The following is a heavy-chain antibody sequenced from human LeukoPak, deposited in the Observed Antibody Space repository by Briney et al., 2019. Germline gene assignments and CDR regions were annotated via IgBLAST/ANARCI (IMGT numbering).Heavy chain of an antibody. J-gene: IGHJ4*02. D-gene: IGHD6-19*01. Sequence: GGSLRLSCADSGFTLSTDWTSWARQVPGKGLEWEASIKPDGSEKYYVDSVKGRSTISRDTAQSTLYLQLNSLRAEDTPLFFCERDRGGRGWYEFESWGQGTLVSVSS. CDR2: IKPDGSEK. V-gene: IGHV3-7*01. CDR3: ERDRGGRGWYEFES. CDR1: GFTLSTDW.